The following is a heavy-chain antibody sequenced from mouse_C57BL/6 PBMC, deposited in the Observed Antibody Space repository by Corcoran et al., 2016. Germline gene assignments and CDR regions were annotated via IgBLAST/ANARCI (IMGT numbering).Heavy chain of an antibody. CDR3: ARDYDYDGGYFDV. D-gene: IGHD2-4*01. J-gene: IGHJ1*03. V-gene: IGHV9-3*01. Sequence: QIQLVQSGPELKKPGETVKISCKASGYTFTTYGMSWVKQAPGKGLKWMGWINTYSGVPTYADDFKGRFAFSLETSASTAYLQINNLKNGDTATYFCARDYDYDGGYFDVWGTGTTVTVSS. CDR1: GYTFTTYG. CDR2: INTYSGVP.